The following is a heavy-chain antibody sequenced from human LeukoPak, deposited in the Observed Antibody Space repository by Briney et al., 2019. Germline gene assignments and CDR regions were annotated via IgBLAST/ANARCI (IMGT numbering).Heavy chain of an antibody. CDR3: AREYSSSARDY. Sequence: GGSLRLSCAASGFTFSTSWMSWVRQAPGKGLEWVATINQDESKTYYVDSVRGRFTISRDNARNSLYLQMNSLRADDTAVYFCAREYSSSARDYWGQGTLVTVSS. CDR2: INQDESKT. V-gene: IGHV3-7*05. J-gene: IGHJ4*02. CDR1: GFTFSTSW. D-gene: IGHD6-6*01.